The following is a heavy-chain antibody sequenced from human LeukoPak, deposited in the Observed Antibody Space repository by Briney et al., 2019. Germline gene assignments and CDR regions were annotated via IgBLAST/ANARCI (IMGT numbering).Heavy chain of an antibody. J-gene: IGHJ4*02. CDR1: GYSFTSYY. V-gene: IGHV1-46*01. Sequence: ASVKVSCKASGYSFTSYYMHWLRQGPGQGLEWVGIVNPGGGGTSYAQRFQGRVTMTRDTSTSTVYMELSSLRSEDTAVYYCARVPESGSYSDYFDYWGQGTLVTVSS. D-gene: IGHD1-26*01. CDR2: VNPGGGGT. CDR3: ARVPESGSYSDYFDY.